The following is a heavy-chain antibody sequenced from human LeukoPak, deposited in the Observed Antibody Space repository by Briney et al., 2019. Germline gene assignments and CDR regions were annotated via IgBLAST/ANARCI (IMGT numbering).Heavy chain of an antibody. Sequence: SETLSLTCTVSGGSISSSSYYWGWIRQPPGKGLEWIGSIYYSGSTYYNPSLKSRVTISVDTSKNQFSLKLSSVTAADTAVYYCAREGGIAAADGAMWASPLGYYHYGMDVWGQGTTVTVSS. J-gene: IGHJ6*02. CDR2: IYYSGST. V-gene: IGHV4-39*07. D-gene: IGHD6-13*01. CDR3: AREGGIAAADGAMWASPLGYYHYGMDV. CDR1: GGSISSSSYY.